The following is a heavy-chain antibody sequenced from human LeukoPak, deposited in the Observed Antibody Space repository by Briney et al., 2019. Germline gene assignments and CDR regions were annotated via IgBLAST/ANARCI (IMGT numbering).Heavy chain of an antibody. Sequence: SETLSLTCTVSGGSISSSSYYWGWIRQPPGKGPEWIGSIYHSGSTYYNPSLKSRVTISVDTSKNQFSLKLSSVTAADTAVYYCASRSGTVDYWGQGTLVTVSS. D-gene: IGHD1-26*01. V-gene: IGHV4-39*07. CDR1: GGSISSSSYY. J-gene: IGHJ4*02. CDR2: IYHSGST. CDR3: ASRSGTVDY.